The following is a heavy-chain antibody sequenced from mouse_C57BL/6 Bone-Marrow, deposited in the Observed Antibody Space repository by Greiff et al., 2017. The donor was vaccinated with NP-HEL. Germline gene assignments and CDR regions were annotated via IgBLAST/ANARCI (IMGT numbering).Heavy chain of an antibody. CDR1: GYTFTDYY. CDR3: ARLHYGSSYVQYFDV. CDR2: INPNNGGT. J-gene: IGHJ1*03. D-gene: IGHD1-1*01. V-gene: IGHV1-26*01. Sequence: VQLQQSGPELVKPGASVKISCKASGYTFTDYYMNWVKQSHGKSLEWIGDINPNNGGTSYNQKFKGKATLTVDKSSSTAYMELRSLTSEDSAVYYCARLHYGSSYVQYFDVWGTGTTVTVSS.